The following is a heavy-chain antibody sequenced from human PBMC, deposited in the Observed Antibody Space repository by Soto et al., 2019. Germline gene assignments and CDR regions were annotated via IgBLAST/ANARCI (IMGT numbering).Heavy chain of an antibody. CDR3: AKGGRQWLVTSDFNY. CDR1: SGSISSSSYY. J-gene: IGHJ4*02. Sequence: SETLSLTCTVSSGSISSSSYYWGWIRQPPGKGLEWIGSIYYSGSTYYNPSLKSRVTISVDTSKNQFSLKLSSVTAADTAVYYCAKGGRQWLVTSDFNYWGQGALVTVSS. V-gene: IGHV4-39*01. CDR2: IYYSGST. D-gene: IGHD6-19*01.